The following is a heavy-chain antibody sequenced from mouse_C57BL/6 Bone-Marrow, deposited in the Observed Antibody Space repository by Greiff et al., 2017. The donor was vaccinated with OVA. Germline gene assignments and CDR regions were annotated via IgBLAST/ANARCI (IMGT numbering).Heavy chain of an antibody. Sequence: QVQLQQPGAELVMPGASVKLSCKASGYTFTSYWMHWVKQRPGQGLEWIGEIDPSDSYTNYNQKFKGKSTLTVDKSSSTAYMTLSSLTSEDSAVYYCARSRGFDYWGQGTTLTVSA. CDR3: ARSRGFDY. CDR2: IDPSDSYT. D-gene: IGHD3-3*01. V-gene: IGHV1-69*01. J-gene: IGHJ2*01. CDR1: GYTFTSYW.